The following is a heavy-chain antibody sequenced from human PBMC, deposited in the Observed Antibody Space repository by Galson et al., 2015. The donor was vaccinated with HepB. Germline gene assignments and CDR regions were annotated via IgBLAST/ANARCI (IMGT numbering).Heavy chain of an antibody. J-gene: IGHJ3*02. CDR1: GFTFSSYA. CDR2: ISSNGGST. D-gene: IGHD2-2*01. V-gene: IGHV3-64D*06. Sequence: SLRLSCAASGFTFSSYAMHWVRQAPGKGLEYVSAISSNGGSTYYADSVKGRFTISRDNSKNTLYLQMSSLRAEDTAVYYCVKGSWGVVPAVKDAFDIWGQGTMVTVSS. CDR3: VKGSWGVVPAVKDAFDI.